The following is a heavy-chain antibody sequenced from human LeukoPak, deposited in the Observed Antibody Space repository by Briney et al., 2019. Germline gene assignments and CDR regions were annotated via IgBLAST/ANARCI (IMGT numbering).Heavy chain of an antibody. CDR3: AREVESQGRSLDI. V-gene: IGHV4-4*07. CDR2: IYPSGST. J-gene: IGHJ3*02. Sequence: SETLSLTCTVSGGSISSYYWSWIRQPAGKGLEWIGRIYPSGSTNYNPSLKSRVTISVDTSKNQFSLRLSSVTAADTAVYYCAREVESQGRSLDIWGQGTMVTVSS. D-gene: IGHD3-3*01. CDR1: GGSISSYY.